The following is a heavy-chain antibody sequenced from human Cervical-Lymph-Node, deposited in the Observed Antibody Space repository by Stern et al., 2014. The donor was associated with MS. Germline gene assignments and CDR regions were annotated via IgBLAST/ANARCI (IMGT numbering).Heavy chain of an antibody. V-gene: IGHV3-30*18. Sequence: VQLVESGGGVVQPGRSLRVSCAASGFAFSHYGMYWVRQAPGKGLECVAFISYEVSTNQYADSVKGRFTISRDNSNNMVFLQMNSRRTEDTAVYYCAKDWEYDGDIGWYSDVWGRGTLVTVSS. D-gene: IGHD4-17*01. CDR1: GFAFSHYG. CDR3: AKDWEYDGDIGWYSDV. J-gene: IGHJ2*01. CDR2: ISYEVSTN.